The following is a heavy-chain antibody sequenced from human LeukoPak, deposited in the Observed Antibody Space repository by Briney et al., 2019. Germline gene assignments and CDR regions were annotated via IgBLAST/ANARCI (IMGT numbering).Heavy chain of an antibody. Sequence: KPSETLSLTCTVSGGSISSGGHYWGWIRQPPGKGLEWIGTSHHSAGTSYNPSLKSRVTISLDTSKNQFSLKLGSVTASDTAVYFCARSSAAAGINWGQGTLVTVSS. J-gene: IGHJ4*02. D-gene: IGHD6-13*01. CDR1: GGSISSGGHY. CDR2: SHHSAGT. V-gene: IGHV4-39*01. CDR3: ARSSAAAGIN.